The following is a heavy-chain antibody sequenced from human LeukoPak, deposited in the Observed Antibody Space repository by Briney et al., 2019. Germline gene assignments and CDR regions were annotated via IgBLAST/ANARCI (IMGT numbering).Heavy chain of an antibody. CDR3: ARDRGVTAFDI. CDR2: IYSGGST. V-gene: IGHV3-66*01. Sequence: EAGGSLRLSCAASGFTFSSYAMSWVRQAPGKGLEWVSVIYSGGSTYYADSVKGRFTISRDNSKNTLYLQMNSLRAEDTAVYYCARDRGVTAFDIWGQGTMVTVSS. J-gene: IGHJ3*02. CDR1: GFTFSSYA. D-gene: IGHD2-21*02.